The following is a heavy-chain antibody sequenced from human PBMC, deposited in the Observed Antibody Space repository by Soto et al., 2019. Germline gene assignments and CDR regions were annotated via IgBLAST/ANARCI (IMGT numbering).Heavy chain of an antibody. D-gene: IGHD3-3*01. V-gene: IGHV4-31*03. Sequence: SETLSLTCTVSGGSISSGGYYWSWIRQHPGKGLEWIGYIYYSGSTYYNPSLKSRVTISVDTSKNQFSLKLSSVTAADTAVYYCARGAYYDFWSGYYTSPGFXPWGQGTLVTVSS. CDR3: ARGAYYDFWSGYYTSPGFXP. J-gene: IGHJ5*02. CDR1: GGSISSGGYY. CDR2: IYYSGST.